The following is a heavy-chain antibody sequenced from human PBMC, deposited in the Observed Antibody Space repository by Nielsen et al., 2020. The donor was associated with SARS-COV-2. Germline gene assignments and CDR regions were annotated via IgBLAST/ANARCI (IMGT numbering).Heavy chain of an antibody. CDR3: TKGAQLGDY. Sequence: GESLKISCAASGFTFSSYGMSWVRQAPGKGLEWVAHISGAGRSTDYADSVKGRFTISTDLSNNTLYLQMNSLRVEDTAIYYCTKGAQLGDYWGQGTLVTVSS. CDR1: GFTFSSYG. J-gene: IGHJ4*02. D-gene: IGHD6-13*01. CDR2: ISGAGRST. V-gene: IGHV3-23*01.